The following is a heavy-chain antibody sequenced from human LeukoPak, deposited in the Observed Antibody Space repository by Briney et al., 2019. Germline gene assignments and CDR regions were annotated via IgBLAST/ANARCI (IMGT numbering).Heavy chain of an antibody. CDR3: ARRRVQGNYYDSSGSYWFDP. CDR1: GFTFSSYW. Sequence: GGSLRLSCAASGFTFSSYWMHWVRQAPGKGLVWVSRINSDGSSTSYADSVKGRFTISRDNAENTLYLQMNSLRAEDTAVYYCARRRVQGNYYDSSGSYWFDPWGQGSLVTVSS. V-gene: IGHV3-74*01. J-gene: IGHJ5*02. D-gene: IGHD3-22*01. CDR2: INSDGSST.